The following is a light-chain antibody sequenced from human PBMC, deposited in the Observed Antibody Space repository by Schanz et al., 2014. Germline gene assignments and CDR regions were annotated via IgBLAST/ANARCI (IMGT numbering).Light chain of an antibody. J-gene: IGLJ3*02. CDR3: AAWDDSLNGQL. V-gene: IGLV1-47*01. CDR1: SSNIGSNY. CDR2: RNN. Sequence: QSVLTQSPSASGTPGQRVTISCSGSSSNIGSNYVYWYQQLPGTAPKLLIYRNNQRPSGVPDRFSGSKSGTSASLAISGLRSEDEADYYCAAWDDSLNGQLFGGGTKLTVL.